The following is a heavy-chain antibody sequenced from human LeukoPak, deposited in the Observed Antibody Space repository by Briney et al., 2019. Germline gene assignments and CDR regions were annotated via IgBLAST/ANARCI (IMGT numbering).Heavy chain of an antibody. D-gene: IGHD6-13*01. V-gene: IGHV4-4*07. J-gene: IGHJ1*01. CDR1: DGSISSYY. CDR3: ARDRRYSSSWEYFQH. Sequence: PSETLSLTCTVSDGSISSYYWSWIRQPAGKGLEWIGRIYTSGSTNYNPSLKSRVTMSVDTSKNQFSLKLSSVTAADTAVYYCARDRRYSSSWEYFQHWGQGTLVTVSS. CDR2: IYTSGST.